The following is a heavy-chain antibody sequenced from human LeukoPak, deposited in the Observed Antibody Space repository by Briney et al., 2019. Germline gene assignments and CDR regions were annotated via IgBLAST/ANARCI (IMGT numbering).Heavy chain of an antibody. CDR1: GFNFNTFN. CDR2: ISTSSGTI. Sequence: PGGSLRLSCAASGFNFNTFNVNWVRQAPGKGLEWISYISTSSGTISYADSVKGRFTISRDNAKNSLYLQMNSLRAEDTAVYYCAREGCSSTSCYWEDAFDIWGQGTMVTVSS. D-gene: IGHD2-2*01. J-gene: IGHJ3*02. V-gene: IGHV3-48*01. CDR3: AREGCSSTSCYWEDAFDI.